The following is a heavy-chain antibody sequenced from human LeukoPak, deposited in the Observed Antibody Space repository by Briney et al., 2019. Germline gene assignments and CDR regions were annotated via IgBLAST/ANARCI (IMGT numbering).Heavy chain of an antibody. V-gene: IGHV3-30*02. CDR3: AKDSDIVVVVAAVLGPY. D-gene: IGHD2-15*01. CDR2: IRYDGSNK. CDR1: GFTFSSYG. J-gene: IGHJ4*02. Sequence: PGGSLRLSCAASGFTFSSYGMHWVRQAPGKGLEWVAFIRYDGSNKYYADSVKGRFTISRDNSKNTLYLQMNSPRAEDTAVYYCAKDSDIVVVVAAVLGPYWGQGTLVTVSS.